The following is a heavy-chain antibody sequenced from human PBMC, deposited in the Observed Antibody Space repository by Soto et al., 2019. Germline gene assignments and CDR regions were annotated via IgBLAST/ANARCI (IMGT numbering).Heavy chain of an antibody. V-gene: IGHV4-31*03. CDR3: ARDSTIASYYYGMDV. Sequence: SETLSLTCTVSGGSISSGGYYCSWIRQHPGKGLEWIGYIYYSGSTYYNPSLKSRVTISVDTSKNQFSLKLSSVTAADTAVYYCARDSTIASYYYGMDVWGQGTTVTVSS. J-gene: IGHJ6*02. CDR1: GGSISSGGYY. CDR2: IYYSGST.